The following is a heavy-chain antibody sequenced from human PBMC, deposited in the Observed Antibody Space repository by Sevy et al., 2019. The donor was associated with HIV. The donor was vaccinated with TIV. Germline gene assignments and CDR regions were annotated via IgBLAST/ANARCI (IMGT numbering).Heavy chain of an antibody. J-gene: IGHJ5*02. CDR3: AISHMGTWKFDP. D-gene: IGHD1-1*01. Sequence: GGSLRLSCAASGFSFSNYDMHWVRQATGKGLEWVSAIGPAGDTYYPGSVKGRFTISRDNAKNSLYLQMNSLRAGDTAVYYCAISHMGTWKFDPWGQGTLVTVSS. CDR2: IGPAGDT. V-gene: IGHV3-13*01. CDR1: GFSFSNYD.